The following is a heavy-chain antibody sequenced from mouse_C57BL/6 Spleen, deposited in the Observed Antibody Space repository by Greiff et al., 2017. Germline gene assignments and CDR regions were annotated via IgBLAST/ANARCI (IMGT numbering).Heavy chain of an antibody. V-gene: IGHV1-18*01. Sequence: VQLKESGPELVKPGASVKIPCKASGYTFTDYNMDWVKQSHGKSLEWIGDINPNNGGTIYNQKFKGKATLTVDKSSSTAYMELRSLTSEDTAVYYCARGVLRSDWYFDVWGTGTTVTVSS. J-gene: IGHJ1*03. CDR3: ARGVLRSDWYFDV. CDR2: INPNNGGT. CDR1: GYTFTDYN. D-gene: IGHD1-1*01.